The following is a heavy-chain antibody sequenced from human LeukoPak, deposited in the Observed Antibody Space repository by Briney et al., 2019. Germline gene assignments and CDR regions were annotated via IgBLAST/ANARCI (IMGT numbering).Heavy chain of an antibody. CDR3: ARKGSGALDT. V-gene: IGHV3-23*01. D-gene: IGHD1-26*01. CDR1: GFTFTSYA. CDR2: ISDFGVYT. J-gene: IGHJ3*02. Sequence: PGGSLRLSCAASGFTFTSYAMSWVRQAPGKGLEWVADISDFGVYTNYLGSVKGRFTISRDNSKNMLYLQMNSLRAEDTALYYCARKGSGALDTWGQGTVVTVSS.